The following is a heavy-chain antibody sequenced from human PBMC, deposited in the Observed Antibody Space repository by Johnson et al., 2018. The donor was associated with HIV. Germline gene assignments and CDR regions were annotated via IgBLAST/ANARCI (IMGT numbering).Heavy chain of an antibody. Sequence: EVQLVESGGGVARPGGSLRLSCAASGFTFDDYGMSWVRQAPGKGLEWVGRTRNKANSYTTDSAASVKGRFTISRDNAKNSLYLQMNSLRAEDTAVYYCVRALQRWLQWDAFDIWGQGTMVTVSS. CDR1: GFTFDDYG. V-gene: IGHV3-72*01. CDR3: VRALQRWLQWDAFDI. CDR2: TRNKANSYTT. D-gene: IGHD5-24*01. J-gene: IGHJ3*02.